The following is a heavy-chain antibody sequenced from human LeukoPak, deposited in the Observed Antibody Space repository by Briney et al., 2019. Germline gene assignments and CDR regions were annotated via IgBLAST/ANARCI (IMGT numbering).Heavy chain of an antibody. V-gene: IGHV3-74*03. J-gene: IGHJ4*01. CDR3: ARELPREVTLDY. Sequence: GGSLRLSCVASEFDFFSYGTQWVRQAPGKGLVWAARIFTDGSTTTYADSVKGRFTISRDNAKNTLYLEMKSLRVEDTAVYYCARELPREVTLDYWGQGTLVTVSP. CDR2: IFTDGSTT. CDR1: EFDFFSYG. D-gene: IGHD2-21*02.